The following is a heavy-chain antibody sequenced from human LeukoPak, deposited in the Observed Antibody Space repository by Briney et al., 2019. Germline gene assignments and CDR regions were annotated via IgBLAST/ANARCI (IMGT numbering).Heavy chain of an antibody. Sequence: GGSLRLSCEASGFTFSTYGMHWVRQAPGKGLEWVAGTSYDGSNRVYTDSVKGRFTISRDNSKSTLYVQMNSLRPEDTAVYYCAKPRVGDSWVFDIWGKGKKVTVSS. J-gene: IGHJ3*02. CDR3: AKPRVGDSWVFDI. CDR1: GFTFSTYG. CDR2: TSYDGSNR. V-gene: IGHV3-30*18. D-gene: IGHD2-21*02.